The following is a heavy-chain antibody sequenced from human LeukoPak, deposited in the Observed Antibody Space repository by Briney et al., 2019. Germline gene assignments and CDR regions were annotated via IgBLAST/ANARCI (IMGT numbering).Heavy chain of an antibody. V-gene: IGHV4-59*12. Sequence: SETLSLTCTVSSGSINGYYWSWIRQPPGQGLEWIGYVSYSGSTNYNPSLQSRVTISVDTSRNQFSLKLSSVTAADTAVYYCARGDTVTTRGYYFDYWGQGTLVTVSS. D-gene: IGHD4-17*01. CDR2: VSYSGST. CDR1: SGSINGYY. CDR3: ARGDTVTTRGYYFDY. J-gene: IGHJ4*02.